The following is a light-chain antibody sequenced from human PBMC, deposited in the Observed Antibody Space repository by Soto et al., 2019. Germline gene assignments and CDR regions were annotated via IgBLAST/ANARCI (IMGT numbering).Light chain of an antibody. J-gene: IGLJ1*01. CDR3: CSYAGRYTDV. CDR1: SSDVGGYNS. Sequence: QSVLTQPRSVSGSPGQSVTISCTGTSSDVGGYNSVSWYQHHPGKAPKLMIYDVRKRPSGVPDRFSGSKSDNTASLTISGLQAEDEADYYCCSYAGRYTDVFGTGTKLTVL. CDR2: DVR. V-gene: IGLV2-11*01.